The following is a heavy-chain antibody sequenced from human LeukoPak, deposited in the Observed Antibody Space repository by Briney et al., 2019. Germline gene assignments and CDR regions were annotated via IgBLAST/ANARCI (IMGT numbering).Heavy chain of an antibody. CDR3: AKDRGYTTGRDFDY. CDR1: GFTFGNYP. J-gene: IGHJ4*02. V-gene: IGHV3-23*01. CDR2: VSANGIST. Sequence: GGSLRLSCAASGFTFGNYPMSWVRQAPGKGLEWVSVVSANGISTLYADSVKGRFTFSRDNPMNTLYLQMSSLRAEDTAVYYCAKDRGYTTGRDFDYWGQGALVTVSS. D-gene: IGHD3-10*01.